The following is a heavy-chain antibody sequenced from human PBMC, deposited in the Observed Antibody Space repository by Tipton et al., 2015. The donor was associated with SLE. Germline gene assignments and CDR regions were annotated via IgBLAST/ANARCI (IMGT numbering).Heavy chain of an antibody. CDR2: ISGGSDIT. CDR1: GFTFSSYS. CDR3: ARDVRAPAHRGFDY. Sequence: QLVQSGGGSVQPGGSLRLSCAASGFTFSSYSMTWVRQAPGKALEWVSIISGGSDITNYADSVKGRFTVSRDQSKNTVYLQMNSLRAEDTAVYYCARDVRAPAHRGFDYWGQGTLVTVSS. J-gene: IGHJ4*02. V-gene: IGHV3-23*04.